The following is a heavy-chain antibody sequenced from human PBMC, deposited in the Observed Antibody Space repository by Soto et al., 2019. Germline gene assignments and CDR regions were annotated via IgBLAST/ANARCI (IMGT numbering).Heavy chain of an antibody. Sequence: PETPSLTRAVYGGAFSGYYWSWIRQPPRKGVEWIGEINHSGSTNYNPSPKSRVTISVDTSKNQFPLKLSSVTAADTAVYYCAREVRDYDILTGQPYGMDVWGQGTTVTVSS. D-gene: IGHD3-9*01. CDR1: GGAFSGYY. CDR3: AREVRDYDILTGQPYGMDV. CDR2: INHSGST. J-gene: IGHJ6*02. V-gene: IGHV4-34*01.